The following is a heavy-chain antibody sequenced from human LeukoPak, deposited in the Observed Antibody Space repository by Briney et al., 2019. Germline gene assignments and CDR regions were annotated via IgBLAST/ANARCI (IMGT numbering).Heavy chain of an antibody. V-gene: IGHV4-59*08. CDR1: GAPLRSHY. J-gene: IGHJ4*02. D-gene: IGHD3-10*01. CDR3: ARHEFDSGSLPYFDY. CDR2: IYFSETT. Sequence: PSETLSLTCSVSGAPLRSHYWTWIRQSPGRGLEYIGHIYFSETTKYNPSLKSRVTISVDTSKNQFSLKLSAVTAADTAVYYCARHEFDSGSLPYFDYWGQGTLVTVSS.